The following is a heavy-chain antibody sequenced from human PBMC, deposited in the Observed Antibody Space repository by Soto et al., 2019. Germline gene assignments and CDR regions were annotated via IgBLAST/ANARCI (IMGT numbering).Heavy chain of an antibody. Sequence: ASVKVSCKASGYTFTSYDINWVRQATGQGLEWMGWMNPNSGNTGYAQKFQGRVTMTRNTSISTAYMELSSLRSEDTAVYYCARAFNRLGYCSGGSCYPGYWGQGTLVTVSS. V-gene: IGHV1-8*01. CDR1: GYTFTSYD. CDR3: ARAFNRLGYCSGGSCYPGY. CDR2: MNPNSGNT. J-gene: IGHJ4*02. D-gene: IGHD2-15*01.